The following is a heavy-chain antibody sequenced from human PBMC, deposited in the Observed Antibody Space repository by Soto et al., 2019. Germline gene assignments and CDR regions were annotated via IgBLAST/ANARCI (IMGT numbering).Heavy chain of an antibody. CDR1: GFTFSNYW. D-gene: IGHD1-26*01. Sequence: PGGSLRLSCAASGFTFSNYWMHWVRQAPGKGLVWVSRINSDGRSTRYADSVKGRFTISRDNVKNTLYLQMNSLRDEDTAVYYCAICSGNWDYWGQGTLVTVSS. CDR2: INSDGRST. CDR3: AICSGNWDY. J-gene: IGHJ4*02. V-gene: IGHV3-74*01.